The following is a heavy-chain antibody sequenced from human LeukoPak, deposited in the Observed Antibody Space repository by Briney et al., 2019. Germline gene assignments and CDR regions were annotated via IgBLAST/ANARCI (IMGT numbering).Heavy chain of an antibody. V-gene: IGHV3-23*01. D-gene: IGHD1-26*01. J-gene: IGHJ4*02. Sequence: PGGSLRLLCAASGFTFSTYPKTWVRQAPGKGLEGVSIISTCGDRIYYPDSLRGRFPISRDNSKNTLYLQMNRLSPEDSAVYYCARRLPGSNPFDSWGQGTLVTVSS. CDR1: GFTFSTYP. CDR2: ISTCGDRI. CDR3: ARRLPGSNPFDS.